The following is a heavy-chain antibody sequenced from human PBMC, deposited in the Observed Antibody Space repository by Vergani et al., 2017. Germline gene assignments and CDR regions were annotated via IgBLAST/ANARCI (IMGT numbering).Heavy chain of an antibody. D-gene: IGHD4-17*01. CDR1: GFTFSSYG. J-gene: IGHJ4*02. Sequence: QVQLVESGGGVVQPGRSLRLSCAASGFTFSSYGMHWVRQAPGKGLEWVAVIWYDGSNKYYADSVKGRFTISRDNSKNTLYLQMNSLRAEDTAVYYCAKDLDGDYVSQFDYWGQGTLVTVSS. CDR3: AKDLDGDYVSQFDY. V-gene: IGHV3-33*06. CDR2: IWYDGSNK.